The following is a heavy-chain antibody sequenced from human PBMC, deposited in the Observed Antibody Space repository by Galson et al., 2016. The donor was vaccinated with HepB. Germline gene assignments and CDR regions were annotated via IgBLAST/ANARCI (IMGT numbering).Heavy chain of an antibody. Sequence: SLRLSCAVSGFNFINYAMCWVRQAPGKGLEWVSTISGTAENTYYADSVKDRFTISRDNSKGTLYLQMSSLRAEDTALYYCAKLGIKDSWGQGTLVTVSS. CDR3: AKLGIKDS. J-gene: IGHJ4*02. V-gene: IGHV3-23*01. D-gene: IGHD2-21*01. CDR1: GFNFINYA. CDR2: ISGTAENT.